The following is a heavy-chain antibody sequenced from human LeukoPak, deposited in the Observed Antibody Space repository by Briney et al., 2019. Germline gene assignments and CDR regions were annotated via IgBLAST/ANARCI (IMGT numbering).Heavy chain of an antibody. CDR2: FYYTGTS. J-gene: IGHJ4*02. D-gene: IGHD6-19*01. CDR3: ARRQAVAGRYFDY. V-gene: IGHV4-59*12. Sequence: SETLSLTCTVSNGSISRSYWSWIRQPPGKGLEWVGYFYYTGTSDYNPYLRSRVTISGDTSKNHFSLKLSCVTAADTAVYYCARRQAVAGRYFDYWGQGTLVTVSS. CDR1: NGSISRSY.